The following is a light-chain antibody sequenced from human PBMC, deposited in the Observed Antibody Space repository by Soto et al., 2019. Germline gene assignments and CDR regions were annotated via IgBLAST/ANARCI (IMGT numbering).Light chain of an antibody. CDR2: GVS. CDR3: QEYGDSRT. Sequence: EIVLTQSPGTLSLSPGERATLSCRASQSISSSYLAWYQQKPGQAPRLLIYGVSSRATGIPDRFSGSVSGTDFTLTISGLEPEDFAVYYCQEYGDSRTFGPGTKVEI. CDR1: QSISSSY. J-gene: IGKJ1*01. V-gene: IGKV3-20*01.